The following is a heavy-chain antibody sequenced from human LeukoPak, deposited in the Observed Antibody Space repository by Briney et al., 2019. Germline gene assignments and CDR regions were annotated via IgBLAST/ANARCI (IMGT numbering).Heavy chain of an antibody. CDR2: IYPGDSDT. J-gene: IGHJ3*02. V-gene: IGHV5-51*01. CDR3: ARLGGYSSSSDAFDI. CDR1: GYSFTSYW. D-gene: IGHD6-13*01. Sequence: GESLKISCKGSGYSFTSYWLGWVRQMPGKGLEWMGIIYPGDSDTRYSPSFQGQVTISADKSISTAYLQWSSLKASDTAMYYCARLGGYSSSSDAFDIWGQGTMVTVSS.